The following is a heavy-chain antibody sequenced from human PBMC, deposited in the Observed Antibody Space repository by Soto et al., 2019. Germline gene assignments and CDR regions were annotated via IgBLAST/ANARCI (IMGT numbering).Heavy chain of an antibody. Sequence: SETLSLTCTVSGGSISSYYWSWIRQHPGKGLEWIGYIYYSGSTYYNPSLKSRVTISVDTSKNQFSLKLSSVTAADTAVYYCASGQMATIKFDYWGQGTLVTVSS. CDR1: GGSISSYY. J-gene: IGHJ4*02. D-gene: IGHD5-12*01. CDR3: ASGQMATIKFDY. V-gene: IGHV4-59*06. CDR2: IYYSGST.